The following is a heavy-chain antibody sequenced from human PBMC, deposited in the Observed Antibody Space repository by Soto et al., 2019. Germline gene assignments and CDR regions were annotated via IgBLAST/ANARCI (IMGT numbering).Heavy chain of an antibody. D-gene: IGHD2-15*01. V-gene: IGHV3-30*18. CDR3: AKLDEGGLQYAYYAMDV. CDR1: GFTFSNYG. CDR2: ISYDGSNK. Sequence: GGSLRLSCVASGFTFSNYGMHWVRQAPGKGLEWVAVISYDGSNKYYADSVKDRFTISRDNSKNTLYLQMTSLRTEDTALYYCAKLDEGGLQYAYYAMDVWGQGTKVTVYS. J-gene: IGHJ6*02.